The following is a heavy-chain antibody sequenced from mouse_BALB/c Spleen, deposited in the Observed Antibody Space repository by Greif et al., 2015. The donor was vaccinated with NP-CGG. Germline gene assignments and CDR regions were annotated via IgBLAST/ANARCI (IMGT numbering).Heavy chain of an antibody. CDR3: PSLGQRAMDY. V-gene: IGHV14-4*02. J-gene: IGHJ4*01. D-gene: IGHD3-3*01. CDR2: IDPENGDT. Sequence: VQLQQSGAELVRSGASVKLSCTASGFNIKDYYMHWVKQRPEQGLEWIGWIDPENGDTEYAPKFQGKATMTADTSSNTAYLQLSSLTSEDTAVYYCPSLGQRAMDYWGQGTSVTVSS. CDR1: GFNIKDYY.